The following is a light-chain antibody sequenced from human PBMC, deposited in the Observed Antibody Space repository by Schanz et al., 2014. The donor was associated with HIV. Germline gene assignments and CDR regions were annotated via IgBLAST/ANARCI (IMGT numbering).Light chain of an antibody. CDR2: DIT. Sequence: QSALTQPRSMSGSPGQSVTISFPSITTTVGDYPPFSFSPLPPFKAPKLLIYDITNRPSGVPDRFSGSTSGNTASLTISGLQAGDEAEYYCCSSPGTLTWVFGGGTKLTVL. J-gene: IGLJ3*02. CDR3: CSSPGTLTWV. V-gene: IGLV2-11*01. CDR1: TTTVGDYPP.